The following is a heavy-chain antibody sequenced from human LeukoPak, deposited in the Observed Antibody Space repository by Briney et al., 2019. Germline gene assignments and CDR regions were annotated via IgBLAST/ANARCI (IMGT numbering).Heavy chain of an antibody. V-gene: IGHV3-11*01. Sequence: PGGSLRLSCAASGFTFSDYYMSWIRQAPGKGLEWVSYISSSGSTIYYADPVKGRFTISRDNAKNSLYLQMNSLRAEDTAVYYCARDRRYSGSYLDYWGQGTLVTVSS. CDR3: ARDRRYSGSYLDY. J-gene: IGHJ4*02. CDR1: GFTFSDYY. CDR2: ISSSGSTI. D-gene: IGHD1-26*01.